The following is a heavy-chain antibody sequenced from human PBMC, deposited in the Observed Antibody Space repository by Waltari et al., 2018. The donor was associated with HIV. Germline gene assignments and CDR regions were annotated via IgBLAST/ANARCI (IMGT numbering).Heavy chain of an antibody. J-gene: IGHJ4*02. CDR2: IWLDGSER. D-gene: IGHD6-13*01. V-gene: IGHV3-33*01. CDR3: ATGRLGSWQTSSWLLDF. Sequence: QVQLVESGGGVVQPGRSLRLSCAASGFSFSSYGMHWVRQAPGKGLEWVAVIWLDGSERYYADSVKGRFSISRDNSKNTLYLQIDSLRAEDTAVYYCATGRLGSWQTSSWLLDFWGQGTLVIASS. CDR1: GFSFSSYG.